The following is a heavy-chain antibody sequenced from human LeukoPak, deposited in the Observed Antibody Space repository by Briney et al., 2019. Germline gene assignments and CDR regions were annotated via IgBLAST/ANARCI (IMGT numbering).Heavy chain of an antibody. Sequence: GASVKVSCKASGYTFTSYDINWVRQATGQGPEWMGWMNPNSGNTGYAQKFQGRVTMTRNTSISTAYMELSSLRPEDTAVYYCARPRTYYYDSGGYYDDAFDIWGQGTMVTVSS. CDR1: GYTFTSYD. CDR3: ARPRTYYYDSGGYYDDAFDI. J-gene: IGHJ3*02. D-gene: IGHD3-22*01. CDR2: MNPNSGNT. V-gene: IGHV1-8*01.